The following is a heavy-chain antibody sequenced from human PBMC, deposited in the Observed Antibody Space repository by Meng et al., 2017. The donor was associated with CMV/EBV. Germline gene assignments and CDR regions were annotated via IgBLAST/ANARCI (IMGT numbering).Heavy chain of an antibody. J-gene: IGHJ5*02. D-gene: IGHD5-12*01. CDR3: AKWGHSGYDP. V-gene: IGHV3-9*01. Sequence: GGSLRLSCAASGFTFDDYAMHWVRQAPGKGLEWVSGISWNSGSIGYADSVKGRFTISRDNAKNSLYLQMNSLGAEDTAVYYCAKWGHSGYDPWGQGTLVTVSS. CDR2: ISWNSGSI. CDR1: GFTFDDYA.